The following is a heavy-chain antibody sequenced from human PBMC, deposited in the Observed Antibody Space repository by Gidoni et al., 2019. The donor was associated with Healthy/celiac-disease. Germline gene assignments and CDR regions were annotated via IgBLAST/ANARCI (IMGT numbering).Heavy chain of an antibody. CDR1: GLTFSSYA. V-gene: IGHV3-30*01. D-gene: IGHD3-10*01. CDR2: ISYDGSNK. Sequence: QVQLAESGGGVVQPGGSLVLTCAASGLTFSSYAMHWVRQAPDKGLEWVAVISYDGSNKYYADSVKGRFTISRDNSKNTLYLQMNSLRAEDTAVYYCARVGGDSYGMDVWGQGTTVTVSS. J-gene: IGHJ6*02. CDR3: ARVGGDSYGMDV.